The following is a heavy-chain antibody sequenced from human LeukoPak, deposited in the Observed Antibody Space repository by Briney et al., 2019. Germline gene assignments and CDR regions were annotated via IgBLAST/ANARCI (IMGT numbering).Heavy chain of an antibody. CDR3: ARDSRTASSSWYAV. V-gene: IGHV4-4*07. D-gene: IGHD6-13*01. Sequence: SETLSLTCTVSGGSISSYYWSWIRQPAGKGLEWIGRIYTSGSTNYNPSLKSRVTMSVDTSKNQFSLKLSSVTAADTAVYYCARDSRTASSSWYAVWGQGTTVTVSS. J-gene: IGHJ6*02. CDR2: IYTSGST. CDR1: GGSISSYY.